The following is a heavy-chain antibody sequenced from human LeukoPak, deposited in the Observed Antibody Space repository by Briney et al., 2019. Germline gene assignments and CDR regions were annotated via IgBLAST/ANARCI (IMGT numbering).Heavy chain of an antibody. CDR3: AREGRDGYNHDY. CDR2: IYTSGST. CDR1: GGSISSYY. D-gene: IGHD5-24*01. V-gene: IGHV4-4*07. J-gene: IGHJ4*02. Sequence: SQTLSLTCTVSGGSISSYYWSWIRQPAGKGLEWFGRIYTSGSTNYSPSLKSRVTMSVDTSKNQFSLKLSSVTAADTAVYYCAREGRDGYNHDYWGQGTLVTVSS.